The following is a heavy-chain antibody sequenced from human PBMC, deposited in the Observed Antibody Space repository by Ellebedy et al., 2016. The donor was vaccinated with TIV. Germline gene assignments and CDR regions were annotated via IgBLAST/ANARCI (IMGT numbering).Heavy chain of an antibody. Sequence: SETLSLXXTVSGGSIGSYYWNWIRQPPGKGLEWIGNIYYSGSTNYNPSLRSRVTMSVDTSKNQLSLRLRSVTAADTAIYYCARMTSRGFSTPAYWGQGTLVTVSS. J-gene: IGHJ4*02. CDR3: ARMTSRGFSTPAY. D-gene: IGHD5-12*01. CDR2: IYYSGST. V-gene: IGHV4-59*08. CDR1: GGSIGSYY.